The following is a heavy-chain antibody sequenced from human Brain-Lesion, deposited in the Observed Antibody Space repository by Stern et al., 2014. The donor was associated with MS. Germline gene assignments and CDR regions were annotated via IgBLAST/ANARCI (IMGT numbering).Heavy chain of an antibody. D-gene: IGHD2-2*01. Sequence: VHLVESGAEVKKPGASVKVSCKASGNTFSSYDITWVRQASGHGLERRGWMNPYSGNTGYAQKFKGRVSMTSDPSISTVYMELTSLTSDDTAVYFCARAVRNQLLSEYWGQGTLVTVSS. CDR2: MNPYSGNT. CDR3: ARAVRNQLLSEY. J-gene: IGHJ4*02. V-gene: IGHV1-8*01. CDR1: GNTFSSYD.